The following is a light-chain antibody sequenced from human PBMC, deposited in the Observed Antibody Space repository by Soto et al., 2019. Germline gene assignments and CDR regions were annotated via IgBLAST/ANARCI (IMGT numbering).Light chain of an antibody. J-gene: IGKJ5*01. Sequence: EIVLRQSPATLSLSTGERATLSCRASQSVSSYLAWYQQKPGQAPRLLIYDASNRATGIPARFSGSGSGTDFTLTISSLEPEDFAVYYCQQRTTFGQGTRLEIK. CDR2: DAS. CDR1: QSVSSY. CDR3: QQRTT. V-gene: IGKV3-11*01.